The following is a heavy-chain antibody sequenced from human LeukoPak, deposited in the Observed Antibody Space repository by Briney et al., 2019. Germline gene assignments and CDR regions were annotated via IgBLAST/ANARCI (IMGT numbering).Heavy chain of an antibody. J-gene: IGHJ4*02. CDR3: ARGKGDPAGPFDY. D-gene: IGHD2-2*01. Sequence: SVKVSCKASGGTFSSYAISWVRQAPGQGLEWMGGIIPIFCTANYAQKFQGRVTITADESTSTAYMELSSLRSEDTAVYYCARGKGDPAGPFDYWGQGTLVTVSS. CDR2: IIPIFCTA. CDR1: GGTFSSYA. V-gene: IGHV1-69*13.